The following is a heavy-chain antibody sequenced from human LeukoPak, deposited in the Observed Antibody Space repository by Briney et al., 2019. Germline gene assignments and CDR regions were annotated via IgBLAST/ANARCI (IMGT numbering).Heavy chain of an antibody. J-gene: IGHJ4*02. CDR1: GDTLSELT. CDR2: FDPGAGEI. CDR3: AAGGIYSLLDY. Sequence: GASVKVSCKVSGDTLSELTMHLVRQAPGKGLEWMGGFDPGAGEILYAQQFQGRVTMTEDTSTDTAYMELTSLRSEDSGVYFCAAGGIYSLLDYWGQGTLVTVSS. D-gene: IGHD2-21*01. V-gene: IGHV1-24*01.